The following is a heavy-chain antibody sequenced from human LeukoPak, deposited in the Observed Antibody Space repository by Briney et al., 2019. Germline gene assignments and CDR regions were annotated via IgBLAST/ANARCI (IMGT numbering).Heavy chain of an antibody. CDR1: GYTFTSYD. V-gene: IGHV1-8*01. CDR3: ARALTRSSKFFAY. J-gene: IGHJ4*02. CDR2: MNPNSGNT. Sequence: ASVKVSCKASGYTFTSYDINRVRQATGQGLEWMGWMNPNSGNTGYAQKFQGRVTMTRNTSISTAYMELSSLRSEDTAVYYCARALTRSSKFFAYWGQGTLVTVSS. D-gene: IGHD1-26*01.